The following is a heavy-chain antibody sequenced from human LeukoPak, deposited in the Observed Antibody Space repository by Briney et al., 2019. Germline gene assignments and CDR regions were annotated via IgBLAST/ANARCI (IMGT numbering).Heavy chain of an antibody. CDR1: GGSISSYY. CDR3: ARKQRLVPWFDP. D-gene: IGHD6-13*01. J-gene: IGHJ5*02. CDR2: IFYTGST. Sequence: PSETLSLTCTVSGGSISSYYWTWIRQPPGKGLEWIGYIFYTGSTNYNPSLKSRVTISIDTSKNQFSLRLTSVTAADTAVYYCARKQRLVPWFDPWGQGTLVTVSS. V-gene: IGHV4-59*12.